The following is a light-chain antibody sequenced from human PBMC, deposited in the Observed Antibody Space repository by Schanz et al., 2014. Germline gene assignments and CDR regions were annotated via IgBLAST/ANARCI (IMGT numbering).Light chain of an antibody. V-gene: IGKV3-20*01. Sequence: EIVMTQSPATLSVSPGERATLSCRASQSVTSNLAWYQQKPGQAPRLLIYGAFDRATGIPDRFSGSGSGTVFTLTISRLEPEDFAVYYCQQYGSSPTFGQGTKVEIK. CDR1: QSVTSN. CDR3: QQYGSSPT. CDR2: GAF. J-gene: IGKJ1*01.